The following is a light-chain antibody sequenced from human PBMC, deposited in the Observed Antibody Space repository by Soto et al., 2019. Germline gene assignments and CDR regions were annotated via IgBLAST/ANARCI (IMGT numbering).Light chain of an antibody. V-gene: IGKV3-20*01. CDR2: GAS. J-gene: IGKJ1*01. CDR3: QQYGSSPQT. CDR1: QSVSSNH. Sequence: IVLTQSPGTLSLSPRERATLSCRASQSVSSNHLAWYQQKPGQSPRLLIYGASRRATGIPDRFSGSGSGTDFTLTISRLEPEDFAVYYCQQYGSSPQTFGQGTKVDIK.